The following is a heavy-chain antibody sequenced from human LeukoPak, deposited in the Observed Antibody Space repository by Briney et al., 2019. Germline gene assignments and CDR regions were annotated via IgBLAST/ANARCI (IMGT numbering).Heavy chain of an antibody. J-gene: IGHJ4*02. CDR3: ASNYYYGSGSYVLLDY. D-gene: IGHD3-10*01. V-gene: IGHV1-69*13. CDR1: GGTFSSYA. CDR2: IIPIFGTA. Sequence: ASVKVSCKASGGTFSSYAISWVRQAPGQGLEWMGGIIPIFGTANYAQKFQGRVTITADESTSTAYMELSSLRSEDTAVYYCASNYYYGSGSYVLLDYWGQGTLVTVSS.